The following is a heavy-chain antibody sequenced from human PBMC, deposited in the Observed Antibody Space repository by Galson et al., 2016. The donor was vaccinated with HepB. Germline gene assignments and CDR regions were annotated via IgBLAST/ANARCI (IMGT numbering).Heavy chain of an antibody. V-gene: IGHV3-33*01. D-gene: IGHD3-3*01. CDR2: IWYDAITN. CDR3: ARGSTFYHYWSPSRPYWFDP. J-gene: IGHJ5*02. Sequence: SLRISCAASGFTFSNYGIHWVRQASGQGLERAAVIWYDAITNSYADSVEGRFTVASDNSKTTVYLQMNSLRAEDTAVYYCARGSTFYHYWSPSRPYWFDPWGQGTLVTVSS. CDR1: GFTFSNYG.